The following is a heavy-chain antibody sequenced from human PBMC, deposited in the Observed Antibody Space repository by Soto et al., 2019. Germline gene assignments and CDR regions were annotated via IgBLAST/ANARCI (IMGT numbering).Heavy chain of an antibody. D-gene: IGHD4-4*01. J-gene: IGHJ6*02. CDR2: IWYDGSRK. Sequence: QVQLVESGGGVVQPGRSLRLSCAASGFTFSSYGMHWVRQAPGKGLEWAAVIWYDGSRKYYADSVKGRFTISRDNSKNTLYLQMNSLRAEDTAVYYCARGDYSSDYYYCYYGMDVWGQGTTVTVSS. CDR3: ARGDYSSDYYYCYYGMDV. V-gene: IGHV3-33*01. CDR1: GFTFSSYG.